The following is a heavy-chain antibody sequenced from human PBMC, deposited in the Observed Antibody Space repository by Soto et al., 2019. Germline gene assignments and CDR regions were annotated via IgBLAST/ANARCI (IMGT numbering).Heavy chain of an antibody. CDR1: GGTFSSYA. CDR2: IIPIFGTA. V-gene: IGHV1-69*01. CDR3: ARDTTNTYDSSGYDYFDY. D-gene: IGHD3-22*01. J-gene: IGHJ4*02. Sequence: QVQLVQSGAEVKKPGSSVKVSCKASGGTFSSYAISWVRQAPGQGLEWMGGIIPIFGTANYAQKFQGRVTITADECTSTAFMELSSLRSEDTAVYYCARDTTNTYDSSGYDYFDYCGQGTLVTVS.